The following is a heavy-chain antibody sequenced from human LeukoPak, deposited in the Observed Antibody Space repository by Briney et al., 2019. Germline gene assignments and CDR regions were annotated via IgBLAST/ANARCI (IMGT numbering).Heavy chain of an antibody. V-gene: IGHV3-64D*06. CDR3: VKDYYYGSGMYYFDY. CDR1: GFTFSSYA. CDR2: ISSNGGST. Sequence: PGGSLRLSCSASGFTFSSYAMHWVRQAPGKGLEYVSAISSNGGSTYYADSVKGRFTISRDNSKNTLYLQMSGLRAEDTAVYYCVKDYYYGSGMYYFDYWGQGTLVTVSS. J-gene: IGHJ4*02. D-gene: IGHD3-10*01.